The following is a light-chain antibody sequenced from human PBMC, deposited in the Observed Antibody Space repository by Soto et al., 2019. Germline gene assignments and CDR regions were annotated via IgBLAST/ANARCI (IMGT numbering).Light chain of an antibody. CDR3: QQRSNWPLIT. V-gene: IGKV3-11*01. J-gene: IGKJ5*01. Sequence: EIVLTQSPGTLSLSPGERVTLSCRANQSVTDFLGWYQQKPGQAPRLLIYDASNRATGIPARFSGSGSGTDFTLTISSLEPEDFAVYYCQQRSNWPLITFGQGTRLEIK. CDR1: QSVTDF. CDR2: DAS.